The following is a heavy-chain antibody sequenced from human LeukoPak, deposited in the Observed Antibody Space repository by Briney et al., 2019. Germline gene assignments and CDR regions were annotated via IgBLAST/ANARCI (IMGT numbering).Heavy chain of an antibody. V-gene: IGHV1-2*02. J-gene: IGHJ4*02. CDR3: AREKYSGTWDY. CDR2: FNPHSGGT. D-gene: IGHD2-15*01. CDR1: GYTFTGYY. Sequence: ASVKVSCKASGYTFTGYYLHWARQAPGQGLEWMGWFNPHSGGTNYAQKFQGRVTVTRDTSISTAFMELSRLRSDDTAVYYCAREKYSGTWDYWGQGTLVTVSS.